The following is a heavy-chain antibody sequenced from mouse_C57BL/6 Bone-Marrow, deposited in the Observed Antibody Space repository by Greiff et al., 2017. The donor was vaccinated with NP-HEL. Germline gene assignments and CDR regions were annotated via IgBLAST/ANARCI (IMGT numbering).Heavy chain of an antibody. CDR1: GYTFTSYG. J-gene: IGHJ2*01. CDR2: IYLGNGYT. CDR3: AIYYYGSSNEDFDY. D-gene: IGHD1-1*01. Sequence: EVKLEESGAELVRPGSSVKMSCKTSGYTFTSYGINWVKQRPGQGLEWIGYIYLGNGYTKYNEKFKGKATLTSDTSSSTTYMQLSSLTSEDSATDFCAIYYYGSSNEDFDYWGQGTTLTVSS. V-gene: IGHV1-58*01.